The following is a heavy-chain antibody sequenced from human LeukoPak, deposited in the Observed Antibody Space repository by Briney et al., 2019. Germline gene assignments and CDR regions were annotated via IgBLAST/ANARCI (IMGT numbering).Heavy chain of an antibody. Sequence: GGSLRLSCAASGSTFSSYGMHWVRQAPGQGLEWVAVISFDERNEYFADSVKGRFTISRDNSKNTLYLQINSLRDEDTAVYYCAKHYYDSSGTPRYFDYWGQGTLVTVSS. D-gene: IGHD3-22*01. J-gene: IGHJ4*02. CDR3: AKHYYDSSGTPRYFDY. CDR2: ISFDERNE. CDR1: GSTFSSYG. V-gene: IGHV3-30*18.